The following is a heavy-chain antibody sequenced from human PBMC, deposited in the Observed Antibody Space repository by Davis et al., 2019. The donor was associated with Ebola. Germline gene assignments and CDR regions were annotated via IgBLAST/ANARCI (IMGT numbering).Heavy chain of an antibody. CDR3: ATVRYDLGQAY. CDR1: GFTFSSYS. Sequence: GGSLRLSCAASGFTFSSYSMNWVRQAPGKGLEWVAVISYDGSNKYYADSVKGRFTISRDNAKNSLYLQMSSLRVDDTAVYYCATVRYDLGQAYWGQGTLVTVSS. D-gene: IGHD1-14*01. CDR2: ISYDGSNK. V-gene: IGHV3-30*03. J-gene: IGHJ4*02.